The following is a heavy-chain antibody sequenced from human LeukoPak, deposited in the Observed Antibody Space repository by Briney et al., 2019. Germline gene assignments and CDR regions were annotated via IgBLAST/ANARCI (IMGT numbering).Heavy chain of an antibody. J-gene: IGHJ4*02. V-gene: IGHV4-39*07. CDR1: GGSISTSNYY. Sequence: SETLSLTCTVSGGSISTSNYYWSWIRQPPGKGLEWIGEINHSGSTNYNPSLKSRVTISVDTSKNQFSLKLSSVTAADTAVYYCARGRGEYGTFDYWGQGTLVTVSS. CDR3: ARGRGEYGTFDY. D-gene: IGHD3-10*01. CDR2: INHSGST.